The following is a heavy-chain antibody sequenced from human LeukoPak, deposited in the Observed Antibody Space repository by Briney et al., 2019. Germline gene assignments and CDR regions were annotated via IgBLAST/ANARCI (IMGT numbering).Heavy chain of an antibody. CDR2: IYPGDSDT. CDR3: ARASKPYSSGWYSCDY. V-gene: IGHV5-51*01. Sequence: GESLKISCKGSGYSFTSYWIGWVRQMPGKGLEWMGIIYPGDSDTRYSPSFQGQVTISADKSISTAYLQWSSLKASDTAMYYCARASKPYSSGWYSCDYWGQGTLVTVSS. D-gene: IGHD6-19*01. CDR1: GYSFTSYW. J-gene: IGHJ4*02.